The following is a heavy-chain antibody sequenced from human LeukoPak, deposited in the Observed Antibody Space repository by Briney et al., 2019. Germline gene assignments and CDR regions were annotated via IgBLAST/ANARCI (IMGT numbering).Heavy chain of an antibody. CDR3: ARESTDIVATTLHY. Sequence: GASVKVSCKASGYTFTGYYMHWVRQAPGQGLEWMGWINPNSGGTNYAQKFQGRVTMTRDTSISTAYMELSRLRSDDTAVYYCARESTDIVATTLHYWGQGTLVTVSS. D-gene: IGHD5-12*01. CDR2: INPNSGGT. V-gene: IGHV1-2*02. J-gene: IGHJ4*02. CDR1: GYTFTGYY.